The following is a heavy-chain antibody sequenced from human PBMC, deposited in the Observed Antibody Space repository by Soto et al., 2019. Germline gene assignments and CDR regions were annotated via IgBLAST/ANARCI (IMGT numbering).Heavy chain of an antibody. CDR2: LQSDGSSP. D-gene: IGHD1-1*01. Sequence: PGGSLTLSCAASGFTFTHYRTAWVRQPRGKGQVWVSRLQSDGSSPDYADSVKGRFTISRDNAKNTVYLQMNSLSAEDTAVYYCAKRATGTYFDYWGQGTLVTVSS. CDR1: GFTFTHYR. CDR3: AKRATGTYFDY. V-gene: IGHV3-74*01. J-gene: IGHJ4*02.